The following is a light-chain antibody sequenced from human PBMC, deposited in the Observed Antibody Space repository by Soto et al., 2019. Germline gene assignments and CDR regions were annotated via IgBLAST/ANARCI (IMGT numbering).Light chain of an antibody. V-gene: IGLV2-14*01. CDR1: SSDVGGYNY. J-gene: IGLJ1*01. CDR2: EVS. Sequence: QSALTQPASVSGSPGQSITISCTGTSSDVGGYNYVSWYQQYPGKAPKLMIYEVSNRPSGVSHRVSGSKSGNTASLTISGRQAEDEADYYCSSYTRSSTLYVFGTGTKLTVL. CDR3: SSYTRSSTLYV.